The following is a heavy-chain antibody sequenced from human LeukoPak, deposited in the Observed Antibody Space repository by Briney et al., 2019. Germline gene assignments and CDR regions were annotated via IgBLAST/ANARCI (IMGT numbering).Heavy chain of an antibody. J-gene: IGHJ4*02. Sequence: GGSLRLSCAASGFTFDDYGMTWVRQAPGKGLEWVSGINWNGDSTGYADSVKGRFTISRDNAKNSLYLQMNSLRGEDTAVYYCAKDSRRRFDYWGQGTLVTVSS. CDR1: GFTFDDYG. D-gene: IGHD1-14*01. V-gene: IGHV3-20*04. CDR3: AKDSRRRFDY. CDR2: INWNGDST.